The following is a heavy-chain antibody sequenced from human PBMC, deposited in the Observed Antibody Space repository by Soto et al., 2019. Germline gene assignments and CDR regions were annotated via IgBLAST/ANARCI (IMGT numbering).Heavy chain of an antibody. V-gene: IGHV1-69*13. D-gene: IGHD3-16*01. Sequence: ASVKVSCKASGGTFSSYAISWVRQAPGQGLEWMGGIIPIFGTANYAQKFQGRVTITADESTSTAYMELSSLRSEDTAVYYCARVGRLPTWAFDIWGQGTTVTVSS. CDR1: GGTFSSYA. CDR3: ARVGRLPTWAFDI. J-gene: IGHJ3*02. CDR2: IIPIFGTA.